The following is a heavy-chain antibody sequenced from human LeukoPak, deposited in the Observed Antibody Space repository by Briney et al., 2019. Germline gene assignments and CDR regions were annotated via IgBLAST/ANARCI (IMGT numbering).Heavy chain of an antibody. V-gene: IGHV3-74*01. Sequence: PGGSLRLSCAASGFTFSKYWMLWVRQAPGKGLESVSRINTDGTVTTYAYSVKGRFTVSRDNADNTMFLQMNSVRGEDTAVYYCATKQWLAPPPDSWGQGTPVTVSS. CDR1: GFTFSKYW. CDR3: ATKQWLAPPPDS. J-gene: IGHJ4*02. CDR2: INTDGTVT. D-gene: IGHD6-19*01.